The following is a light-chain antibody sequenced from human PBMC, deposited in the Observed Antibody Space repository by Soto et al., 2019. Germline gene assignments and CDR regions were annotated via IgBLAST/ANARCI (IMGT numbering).Light chain of an antibody. V-gene: IGKV2-28*01. CDR2: LAS. CDR1: QSLLHSNGYTY. Sequence: DIVMTQSPLSLPVTPGEPASISCRSSQSLLHSNGYTYLDWYLQKPGQSPQLLIYLASYRASGVPDRFSASGSGTEFTLKISRVEAEDVGVYYCMQDVPGQTPHTFGQGTKLE. CDR3: MQDVPGQTPHT. J-gene: IGKJ2*01.